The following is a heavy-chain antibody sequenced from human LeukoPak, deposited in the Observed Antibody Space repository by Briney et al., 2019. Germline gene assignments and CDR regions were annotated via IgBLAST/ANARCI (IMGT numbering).Heavy chain of an antibody. D-gene: IGHD4-17*01. V-gene: IGHV3-30*18. CDR1: GFTFSSYG. Sequence: GRSLRLSCAASGFTFSSYGMHWVRQAPGKGLEWVAVISYDGSNKYYADSVKGRFTISRDNSKNTLYLQMNSLRAEDTAVYYCAKDRKYYDYGDRLDYWGQGTLVTVSS. J-gene: IGHJ4*02. CDR3: AKDRKYYDYGDRLDY. CDR2: ISYDGSNK.